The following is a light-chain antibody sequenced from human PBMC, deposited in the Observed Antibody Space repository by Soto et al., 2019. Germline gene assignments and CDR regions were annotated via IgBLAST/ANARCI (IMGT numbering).Light chain of an antibody. CDR2: DTS. Sequence: QAVVTQEPSLTVSPGGTVTLTCDSSSGAVTSGHYPYWFQQKPRQAPRTLIYDTSNKHSWTPARFSGSLLGGKAALTLSGAQPEDEADYYCLLYYGGVRLFGGGTKLTVL. CDR3: LLYYGGVRL. J-gene: IGLJ2*01. V-gene: IGLV7-46*01. CDR1: SGAVTSGHY.